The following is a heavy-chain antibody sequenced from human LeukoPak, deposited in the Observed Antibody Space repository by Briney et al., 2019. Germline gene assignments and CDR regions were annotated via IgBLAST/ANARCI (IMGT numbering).Heavy chain of an antibody. Sequence: ASVKVSCKASGYTFTSYYMHWVRQSPGQGLEWMGIINPSGGSTSYAQKFQGRVTMTRDTSTSTVYMELSSLRSDDTAVYYCARVYYYGSGSYSGFDYWGKGTLVTVSS. CDR1: GYTFTSYY. V-gene: IGHV1-46*01. J-gene: IGHJ4*02. D-gene: IGHD3-10*01. CDR3: ARVYYYGSGSYSGFDY. CDR2: INPSGGST.